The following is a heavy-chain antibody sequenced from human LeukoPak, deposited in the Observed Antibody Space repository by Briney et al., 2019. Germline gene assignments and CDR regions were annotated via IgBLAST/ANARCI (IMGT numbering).Heavy chain of an antibody. CDR1: GYSFSRYW. Sequence: GESLKISCKGSGYSFSRYWIGWVRQMPGKGLEWMGVIYPGDSDTRYSPSFQGQVTISADKPIATAYLQWSSLKASDTAMYYCARRLTDNSGSIIDYWGQGTLVTVSS. CDR2: IYPGDSDT. V-gene: IGHV5-51*01. CDR3: ARRLTDNSGSIIDY. J-gene: IGHJ4*02. D-gene: IGHD3-10*01.